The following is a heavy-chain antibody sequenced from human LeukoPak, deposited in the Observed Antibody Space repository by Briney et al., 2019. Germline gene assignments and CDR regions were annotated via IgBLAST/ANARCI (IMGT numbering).Heavy chain of an antibody. CDR3: ARSRMGNWNHPDAFDI. J-gene: IGHJ3*02. CDR2: INPSGGST. Sequence: ASVKVSCKASGYTFTSYYMHWVRQAPGQGLEWMGIINPSGGSTSYAQKFQGRVTMTRDMSTSTVYMELSSLRSEDTAVYYCARSRMGNWNHPDAFDIWGQGTMVTVSS. D-gene: IGHD1-14*01. V-gene: IGHV1-46*01. CDR1: GYTFTSYY.